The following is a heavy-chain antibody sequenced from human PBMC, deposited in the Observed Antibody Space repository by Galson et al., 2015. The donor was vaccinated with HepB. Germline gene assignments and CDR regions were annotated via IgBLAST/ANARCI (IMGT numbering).Heavy chain of an antibody. CDR1: GFTFSNYG. J-gene: IGHJ4*02. Sequence: SLRLSCAASGFTFSNYGMHWVRQAPGKGLEWVAVISYDGSKKYYADSVKGRFTISRDNSKNTLYLQMNSLRAEDTALYYCAKDPYLYSALAGTMADFDYWGQGTLVTVSS. D-gene: IGHD6-19*01. CDR3: AKDPYLYSALAGTMADFDY. V-gene: IGHV3-30*18. CDR2: ISYDGSKK.